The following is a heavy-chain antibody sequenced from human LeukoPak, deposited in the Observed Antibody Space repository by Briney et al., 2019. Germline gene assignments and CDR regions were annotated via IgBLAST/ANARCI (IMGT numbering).Heavy chain of an antibody. Sequence: ASVKVSCKASGDTFTGYYMHWVRQAPGQGFEWMGWINPNSGDTNYAQKFQGRITMTRDTSISTVYMELSILRSDDTAVYYCARDQSTSSRHSYNFDYWGQGTLVTVSS. V-gene: IGHV1-2*02. CDR1: GDTFTGYY. CDR2: INPNSGDT. D-gene: IGHD6-6*01. J-gene: IGHJ4*02. CDR3: ARDQSTSSRHSYNFDY.